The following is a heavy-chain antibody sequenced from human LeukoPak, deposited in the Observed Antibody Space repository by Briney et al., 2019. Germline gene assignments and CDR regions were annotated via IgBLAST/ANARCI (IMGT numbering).Heavy chain of an antibody. Sequence: GGSLRLSCAASGFTFSSYTMNWVRQAPGKGLEWVSSISPSGHSTWNADSVKGRFTISRDNAKNSLYLQMNSLRGEDTAVYYCARWGNYGPAFDIWGQGTMVTVSS. CDR3: ARWGNYGPAFDI. V-gene: IGHV3-21*01. J-gene: IGHJ3*02. CDR1: GFTFSSYT. D-gene: IGHD3-16*01. CDR2: ISPSGHST.